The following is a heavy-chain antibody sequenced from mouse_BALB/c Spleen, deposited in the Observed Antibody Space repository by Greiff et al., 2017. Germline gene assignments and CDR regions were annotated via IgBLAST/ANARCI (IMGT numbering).Heavy chain of an antibody. J-gene: IGHJ4*01. V-gene: IGHV2-6-5*01. CDR2: IWGGGST. Sequence: VQGVESGPGLVAPSQSLSITCTVSGFSLTDYGVSWIRQPPGKGLEWLGVIWGGGSTYYNSALKSRLSISKDNSKSQVFLKMNSLQTDDTAMYYCAKRKYGNLFSMDYWGQGTSVTVSS. CDR1: GFSLTDYG. CDR3: AKRKYGNLFSMDY. D-gene: IGHD2-1*01.